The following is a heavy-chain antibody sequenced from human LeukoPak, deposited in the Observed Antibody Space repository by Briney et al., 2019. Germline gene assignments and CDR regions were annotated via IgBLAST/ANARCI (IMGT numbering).Heavy chain of an antibody. D-gene: IGHD6-19*01. Sequence: SETLSLTCTVSGGFISNYYWSWIRQPPGKGLEWIGYIYYSGSTNYNPSLKSRVTISVDTSKNQFSLKLSSVTAADTAVYYCAREGIAVAGNYFDYWGQGTLVTVSS. CDR1: GGFISNYY. CDR2: IYYSGST. CDR3: AREGIAVAGNYFDY. J-gene: IGHJ4*02. V-gene: IGHV4-59*01.